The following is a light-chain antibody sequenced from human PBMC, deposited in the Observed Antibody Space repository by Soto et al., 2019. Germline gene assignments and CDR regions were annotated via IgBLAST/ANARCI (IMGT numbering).Light chain of an antibody. CDR3: SSYTSSSTLV. CDR1: SSDDGAYNY. Sequence: QSVLTQPASVSGSPGQSITISCTGTSSDDGAYNYVSWYQQHPGKAPKLMIYEVSNRPSGVSNRFSGSKSGNTASLTISGLQAEDEADYYCSSYTSSSTLVFGTGTKLTVL. V-gene: IGLV2-14*01. J-gene: IGLJ1*01. CDR2: EVS.